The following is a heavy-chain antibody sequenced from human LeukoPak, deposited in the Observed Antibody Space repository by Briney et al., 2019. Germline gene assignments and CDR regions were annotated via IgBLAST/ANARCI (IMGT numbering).Heavy chain of an antibody. CDR2: INPNSGST. D-gene: IGHD2-15*01. J-gene: IGHJ4*02. CDR1: GYTFIVYY. V-gene: IGHV1-2*02. CDR3: AKDHTIRSFDS. Sequence: ASVTVSCMASGYTFIVYYMHWVRQAPGQGQEWMGWINPNSGSTNYAQNFQGRVTMPRDRSTSTPSMELSSLRSDDTAVYYCAKDHTIRSFDSWGQGTLVTVSS.